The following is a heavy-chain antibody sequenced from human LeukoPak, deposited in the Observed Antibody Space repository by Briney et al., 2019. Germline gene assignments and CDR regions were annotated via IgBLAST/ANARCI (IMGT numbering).Heavy chain of an antibody. CDR1: GFTFSSYE. CDR2: ISSGSTI. CDR3: ARGGEWFSAGGVFDY. V-gene: IGHV3-48*03. D-gene: IGHD2-8*01. Sequence: GGSLRLSCAASGFTFSSYEMNWVRQAPGKGLEWVSYISSGSTIYYADSVKGRFTISRDNAKNSLYLQMNSLRAEDTAVYYCARGGEWFSAGGVFDYWGQGTLVTVSS. J-gene: IGHJ4*02.